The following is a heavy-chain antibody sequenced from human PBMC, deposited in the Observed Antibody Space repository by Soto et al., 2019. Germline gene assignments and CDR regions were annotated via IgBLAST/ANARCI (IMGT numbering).Heavy chain of an antibody. CDR1: GFTFSSFA. J-gene: IGHJ4*02. CDR2: ITFSGAYT. V-gene: IGHV3-23*01. Sequence: GGSLRLSCAASGFTFSSFAMSWVRQAPGKGLEWLSGITFSGAYTYYADSGKGRFTISRDNSKNTLYLEMNSLRAEDTALYYCAKVGTMAVFEHWGQGALVTVSS. CDR3: AKVGTMAVFEH. D-gene: IGHD1-1*01.